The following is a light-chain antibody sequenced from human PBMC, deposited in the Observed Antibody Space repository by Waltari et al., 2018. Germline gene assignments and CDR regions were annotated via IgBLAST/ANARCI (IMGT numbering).Light chain of an antibody. V-gene: IGKV3-20*01. CDR3: QQYGSSLLT. J-gene: IGKJ3*01. Sequence: EIVLTQSPGTLSLSPGERATLSCRASQSVSSSYLAWYQQKPGQAPRLLIYGASSRATGIPDRFSGSGSGTDFTLTISRLEPEDFAVYYCQQYGSSLLTFGPGTKVGIK. CDR2: GAS. CDR1: QSVSSSY.